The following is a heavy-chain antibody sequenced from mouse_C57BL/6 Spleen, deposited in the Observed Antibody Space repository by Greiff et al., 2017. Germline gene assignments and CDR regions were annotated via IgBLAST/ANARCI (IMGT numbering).Heavy chain of an antibody. V-gene: IGHV1-50*01. J-gene: IGHJ4*01. CDR1: GYTFTSYW. D-gene: IGHD2-1*01. Sequence: QVQLQQPGAELVKPGASVKLSCKASGYTFTSYWMQWVKQRPGQGLEWIGEIDPSDSYTNYNQKFKGKATLTVDTSSSTAYMQLSSLTSEDSAVYYCARWNGNYANAMDYWGQGTSVTVSS. CDR2: IDPSDSYT. CDR3: ARWNGNYANAMDY.